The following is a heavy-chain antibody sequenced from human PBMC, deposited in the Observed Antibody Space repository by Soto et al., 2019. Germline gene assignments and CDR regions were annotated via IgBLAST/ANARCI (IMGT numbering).Heavy chain of an antibody. D-gene: IGHD6-13*01. Sequence: QVQLVESGGGVVQPGRSLRLSCAASGFTFSSYAMHWVRQAPGKGLEWVAVISYDGSNKYYADSVKGRFTISRDNSKNTLYLQMNSLRAEDTSVYYCARGQRPSSWRPPVDYWGQGTLVTVSS. CDR1: GFTFSSYA. CDR3: ARGQRPSSWRPPVDY. J-gene: IGHJ4*02. CDR2: ISYDGSNK. V-gene: IGHV3-30-3*01.